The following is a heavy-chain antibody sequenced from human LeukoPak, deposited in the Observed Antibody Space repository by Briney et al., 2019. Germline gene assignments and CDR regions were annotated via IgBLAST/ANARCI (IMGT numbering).Heavy chain of an antibody. Sequence: SETLSLTCAVYGGSFSGYYWSWIRQPPGKGLEWIGEINHSGSTNYNPSLKSRVTISVDTSKNQFSLKLSSVTAADTAVYYCARAGSGSSWYPSTWFDPWGQGALVTVSS. CDR1: GGSFSGYY. D-gene: IGHD6-13*01. CDR3: ARAGSGSSWYPSTWFDP. J-gene: IGHJ5*02. V-gene: IGHV4-34*01. CDR2: INHSGST.